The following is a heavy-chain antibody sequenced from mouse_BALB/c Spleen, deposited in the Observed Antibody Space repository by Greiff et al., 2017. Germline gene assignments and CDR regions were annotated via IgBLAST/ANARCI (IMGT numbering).Heavy chain of an antibody. D-gene: IGHD2-4*01. Sequence: EVMLVESGGGLVQPGGSRKLSCAASGFTFSSFGMHWVRQAPEKGLEWVAYISSGSSTIYYADTVKGRFTISRDNPKNTLFLQMTSLRSEDTAMYYCARSGGLRLDYWGQGTTLTVSS. CDR1: GFTFSSFG. CDR3: ARSGGLRLDY. CDR2: ISSGSSTI. V-gene: IGHV5-17*02. J-gene: IGHJ2*01.